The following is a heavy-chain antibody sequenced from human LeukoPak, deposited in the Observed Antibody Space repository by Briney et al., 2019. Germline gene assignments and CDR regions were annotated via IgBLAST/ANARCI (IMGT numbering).Heavy chain of an antibody. CDR1: GFTFSSYG. J-gene: IGHJ4*02. D-gene: IGHD1-26*01. V-gene: IGHV3-30*18. CDR3: AKDASGSYDMGPNDY. CDR2: ISYDGSNK. Sequence: GRSLRLSCAASGFTFSSYGMHWVRRAPGKGLEWVAVISYDGSNKYYADSVKGRFTISRDNSKNTLYLQMNSLRAEDTAVYYCAKDASGSYDMGPNDYWGQGTLVTVSS.